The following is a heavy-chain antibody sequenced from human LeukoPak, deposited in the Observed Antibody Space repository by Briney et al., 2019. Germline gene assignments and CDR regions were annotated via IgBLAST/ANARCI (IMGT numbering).Heavy chain of an antibody. CDR3: ARDAQRGFDYSNSLRY. V-gene: IGHV3-7*01. J-gene: IGHJ4*02. D-gene: IGHD4-11*01. Sequence: GGSLRLSCAASGFRFSNSWMTWVRQAPGKGLEWVANIKQDGSEKYYVDSVMGRFTISRDNAQNSVYLQMNSLRAEDTAVYYCARDAQRGFDYSNSLRYWGQGTPVIVST. CDR1: GFRFSNSW. CDR2: IKQDGSEK.